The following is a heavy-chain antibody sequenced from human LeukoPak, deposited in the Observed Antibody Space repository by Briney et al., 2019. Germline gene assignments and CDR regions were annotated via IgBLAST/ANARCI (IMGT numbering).Heavy chain of an antibody. J-gene: IGHJ4*02. CDR2: INSDGSST. V-gene: IGHV3-74*01. Sequence: GGSLRLSCAPSGLTFSRYWMHWVRQAPRKGLVWVSRINSDGSSTSYADSVKGRFTISRDNAKNTLYLQMNSLRAEDTAVYYCATLGRVDVADYWGQGTLVTVSS. D-gene: IGHD7-27*01. CDR3: ATLGRVDVADY. CDR1: GLTFSRYW.